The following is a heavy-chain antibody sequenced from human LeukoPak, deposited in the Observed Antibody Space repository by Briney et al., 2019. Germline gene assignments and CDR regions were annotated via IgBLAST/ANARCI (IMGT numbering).Heavy chain of an antibody. CDR3: ARFGSNYYYYYGMDV. Sequence: ASVKVSCKASGYTFTSYDINWVRQATGQGLERMGWMNPNSGNTGYAQKFQGRVTMTRNTSISTAYMELSSLRSEDTAVYYCARFGSNYYYYYGMDVWGQGTTVTVSS. V-gene: IGHV1-8*01. CDR2: MNPNSGNT. J-gene: IGHJ6*02. D-gene: IGHD4-11*01. CDR1: GYTFTSYD.